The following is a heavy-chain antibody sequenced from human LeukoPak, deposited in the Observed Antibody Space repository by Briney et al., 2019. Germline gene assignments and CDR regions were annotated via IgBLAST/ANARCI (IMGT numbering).Heavy chain of an antibody. CDR2: IIPIFGTA. CDR3: ARDRDFWSGYYAIGGFDY. V-gene: IGHV1-69*05. J-gene: IGHJ4*02. Sequence: SVKVSCKASGGTFSSYAISWVRQAPGQGLEWMGRIIPIFGTANYAQKFQGRVTITTDESTSTAYMELSSLRSGDTAVYYCARDRDFWSGYYAIGGFDYWGQGTLVTVSS. D-gene: IGHD3-3*01. CDR1: GGTFSSYA.